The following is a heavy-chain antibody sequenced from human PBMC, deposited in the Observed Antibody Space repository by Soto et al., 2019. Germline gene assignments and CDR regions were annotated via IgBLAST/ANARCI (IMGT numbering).Heavy chain of an antibody. CDR2: IFYSGSTNSGST. CDR3: ARERESPPGVDH. CDR1: GGSVSGGSYY. J-gene: IGHJ4*02. Sequence: SEALSLTCSVSGGSVSGGSYYWSWIRQPPGKGLEWIGHIFYSGSTNSGSTNYNPSLESRLTISVDTSKNQLSLRLSSVTAADTAVYYCARERESPPGVDHWGQGSLATVCS. V-gene: IGHV4-61*01. D-gene: IGHD3-10*01.